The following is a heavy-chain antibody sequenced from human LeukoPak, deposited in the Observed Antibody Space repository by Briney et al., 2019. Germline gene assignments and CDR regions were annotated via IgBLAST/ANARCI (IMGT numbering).Heavy chain of an antibody. V-gene: IGHV3-23*01. CDR3: AKYYDYYFDY. J-gene: IGHJ4*02. D-gene: IGHD3-22*01. CDR1: GFTFSSYA. Sequence: RGSLRLSCAASGFTFSSYAMGWVRQAPGKGLEWVSAISGSGGVAYYADSVKGRFTISSDNSKNTLYLQMNSLRAEDTAVYYCAKYYDYYFDYWGQGTLVTVSS. CDR2: ISGSGGVA.